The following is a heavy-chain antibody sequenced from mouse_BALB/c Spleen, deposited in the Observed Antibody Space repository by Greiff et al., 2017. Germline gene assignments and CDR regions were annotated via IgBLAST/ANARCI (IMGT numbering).Heavy chain of an antibody. CDR2: ISDGGSYT. J-gene: IGHJ4*01. CDR1: GFTFSDYY. V-gene: IGHV5-4*02. CDR3: ARGYAMDD. Sequence: EVKLMESGGGLVKPGGSLKLSCAASGFTFSDYYMYWVRQTPEKRLEWVATISDGGSYTYYPDSVKGRFTISRDNAKNNLYLQMSSLKSEDTAMYYCARGYAMDDWGEGTSVTASS.